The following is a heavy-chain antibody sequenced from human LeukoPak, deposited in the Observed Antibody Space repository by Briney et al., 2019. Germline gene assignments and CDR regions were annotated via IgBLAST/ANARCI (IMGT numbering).Heavy chain of an antibody. V-gene: IGHV4-34*01. CDR1: GGSFSGYY. CDR2: INHSGST. CDR3: ARDAHYDFWSGYSARAFFDY. Sequence: SETLSLTCAVYGGSFSGYYWSWIRQPPGKGLEWIGEINHSGSTYYNPSLKSRVTISVDTSKNQFSLKLSSVTAADTAVYYCARDAHYDFWSGYSARAFFDYWGQETLVTVSS. D-gene: IGHD3-3*01. J-gene: IGHJ4*02.